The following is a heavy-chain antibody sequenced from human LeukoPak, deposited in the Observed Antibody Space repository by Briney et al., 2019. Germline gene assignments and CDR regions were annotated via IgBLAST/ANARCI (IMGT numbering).Heavy chain of an antibody. J-gene: IGHJ5*02. CDR2: IIPIFGTA. CDR3: ARTTPYDFWGGYYRSENRGRTNWFDP. CDR1: GGTFSSYA. Sequence: GASVKVSCKASGGTFSSYAISWVRQAPGQGLEGMGGIIPIFGTANYAQKFQGRVKITPDESTSTAYMELRSLRSEDTAVYYCARTTPYDFWGGYYRSENRGRTNWFDPWGQGTLVTVSS. V-gene: IGHV1-69*13. D-gene: IGHD3-3*01.